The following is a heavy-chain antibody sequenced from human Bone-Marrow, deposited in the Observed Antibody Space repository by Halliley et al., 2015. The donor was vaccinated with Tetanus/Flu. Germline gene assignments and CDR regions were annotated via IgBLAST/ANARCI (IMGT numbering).Heavy chain of an antibody. CDR1: GFTFSNYA. D-gene: IGHD2-2*01. CDR3: AKGEGYCASLSCDWHDAFDI. CDR2: ISYVGGNK. Sequence: SLRLSCVASGFTFSNYAFHWVRQAPGKGLEWVAVISYVGGNKNYVDSVKGRFTISRDNSKNTLFLEMNSLRPDDTAVYYCAKGEGYCASLSCDWHDAFDIWGPGTMVTVSS. V-gene: IGHV3-30-3*01. J-gene: IGHJ3*02.